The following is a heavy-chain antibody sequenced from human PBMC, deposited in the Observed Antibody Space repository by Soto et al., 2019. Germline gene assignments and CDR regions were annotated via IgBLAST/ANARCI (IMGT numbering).Heavy chain of an antibody. CDR2: IYWDDDR. V-gene: IGHV2-5*02. Sequence: QITLKESGPTLVKPTQALTLTCSFSGFSLTTLGVGVAWVRQPPGKALEWLALIYWDDDRQYSPSLKTRLTITKDTSKNQVVLTMTNMDPVDTGTYYCAHCQLTTAANAFDVWGQGTIVTVSS. CDR3: AHCQLTTAANAFDV. CDR1: GFSLTTLGVG. D-gene: IGHD1-1*01. J-gene: IGHJ3*01.